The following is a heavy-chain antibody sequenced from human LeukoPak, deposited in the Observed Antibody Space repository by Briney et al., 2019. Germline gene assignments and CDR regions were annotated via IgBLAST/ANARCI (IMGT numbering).Heavy chain of an antibody. Sequence: GASVKVSCKVSGYTLTELSMHWVRQAPGKGLGWMGGFDPEDGETIYAQKFQGRVTMTEDTSTDTAYMELSSLRSEDTAVYYCATLGRYSYGYGDDAFDIWGQGTMVTVSS. CDR2: FDPEDGET. D-gene: IGHD5-18*01. CDR3: ATLGRYSYGYGDDAFDI. CDR1: GYTLTELS. V-gene: IGHV1-24*01. J-gene: IGHJ3*02.